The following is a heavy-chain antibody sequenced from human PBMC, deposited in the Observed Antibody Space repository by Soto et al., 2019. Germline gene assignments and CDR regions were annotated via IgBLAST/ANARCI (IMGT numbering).Heavy chain of an antibody. CDR2: IRGSGGST. CDR1: GFTFSSYA. D-gene: IGHD5-12*01. Sequence: EVQLLESGGGLVQPGGSLRLSCAASGFTFSSYAMSWVRQAPGKGLEWVSAIRGSGGSTYYADSVKGRFTISRDNYKNTLYLQMTSLRAEDTAVYYCAKDMVATMNGGDFDYWGQGTLVTVSS. J-gene: IGHJ4*02. V-gene: IGHV3-23*01. CDR3: AKDMVATMNGGDFDY.